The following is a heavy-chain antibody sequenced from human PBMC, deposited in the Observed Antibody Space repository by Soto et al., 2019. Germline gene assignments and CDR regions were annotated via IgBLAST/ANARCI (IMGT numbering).Heavy chain of an antibody. Sequence: GGAPRISRAASRFSISIYLIRWVRQGPGKGLEWVANIKPDGSEKYYVDSVKGRFTISRDNVKNSLNLQMNSLSAEDTAVYYCARGADSSGYYYGLSWGQGTLVTVSS. D-gene: IGHD3-22*01. CDR1: RFSISIYL. J-gene: IGHJ5*02. CDR3: ARGADSSGYYYGLS. V-gene: IGHV3-7*05. CDR2: IKPDGSEK.